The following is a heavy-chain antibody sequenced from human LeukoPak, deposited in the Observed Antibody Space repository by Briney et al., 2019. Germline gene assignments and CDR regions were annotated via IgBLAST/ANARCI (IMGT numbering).Heavy chain of an antibody. J-gene: IGHJ4*02. Sequence: SVKVSCKASGGTFSSYAISWVRQAPGQGLEWMGRIIPILGIANYAQKFQGRVTITADKSTSTAYMELSSLRSDDTAVYYCARSGQLWASYFDYWGQGTLVTVSS. CDR2: IIPILGIA. CDR1: GGTFSSYA. D-gene: IGHD5-18*01. V-gene: IGHV1-69*04. CDR3: ARSGQLWASYFDY.